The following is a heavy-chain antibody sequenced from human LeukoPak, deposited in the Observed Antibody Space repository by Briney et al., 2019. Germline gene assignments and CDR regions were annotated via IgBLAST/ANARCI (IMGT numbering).Heavy chain of an antibody. Sequence: GGSLRLSCAASGFTFSSYGMHWVRQAPGKGLEWVAVIWYDRSNKYYGDSVKGRFTISRDNSKNTLYLQMNSLRAEDTAVYYCARDPYTAMAQMIRYYYGMDVWGQGTTVTVSS. CDR3: ARDPYTAMAQMIRYYYGMDV. CDR2: IWYDRSNK. J-gene: IGHJ6*02. D-gene: IGHD5-18*01. CDR1: GFTFSSYG. V-gene: IGHV3-33*01.